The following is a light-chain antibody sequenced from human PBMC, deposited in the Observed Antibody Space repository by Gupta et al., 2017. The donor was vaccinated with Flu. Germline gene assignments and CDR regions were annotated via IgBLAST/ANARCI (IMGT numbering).Light chain of an antibody. V-gene: IGLV1-40*01. CDR1: NSNIGAGYD. Sequence: VTNSCTGRNSNIGAGYDVHWYQQLPGTSPNLLLYGHTNRPSGVPDRFSGSKSATSAALAITGLQAEDEADYYCQSYDTSLGAYVFGAGTKVTVL. J-gene: IGLJ1*01. CDR3: QSYDTSLGAYV. CDR2: GHT.